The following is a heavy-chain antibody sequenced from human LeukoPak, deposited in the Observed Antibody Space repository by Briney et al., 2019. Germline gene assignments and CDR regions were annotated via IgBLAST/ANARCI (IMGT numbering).Heavy chain of an antibody. J-gene: IGHJ4*02. V-gene: IGHV4-39*07. CDR1: GGSISSSSYY. CDR3: ARGGGGEAAAGTTPSFDY. D-gene: IGHD6-13*01. CDR2: IYYSGST. Sequence: SETLSLTCTVSGGSISSSSYYWGWIRQPPGKGLEWIGSIYYSGSTYYNPSLKSRVTISVDTSKNQFSLKLSSVTAADTAVHYCARGGGGEAAAGTTPSFDYWGQGTLVTVSS.